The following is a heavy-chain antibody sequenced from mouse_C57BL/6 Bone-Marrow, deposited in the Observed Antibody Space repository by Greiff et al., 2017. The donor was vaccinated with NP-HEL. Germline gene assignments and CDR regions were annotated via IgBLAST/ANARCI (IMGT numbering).Heavy chain of an antibody. Sequence: VQLQQSGPELVKPGASVKISCKASGYTFTDYYMNWVKQSHGKSLEWIGDINPNNGGTSYNQKFKGKATLTVDKSSSTAYMELRSLTSEDSAVYYCARGTRYFDFWGTGTTVTVSS. V-gene: IGHV1-26*01. D-gene: IGHD3-3*01. J-gene: IGHJ1*03. CDR1: GYTFTDYY. CDR2: INPNNGGT. CDR3: ARGTRYFDF.